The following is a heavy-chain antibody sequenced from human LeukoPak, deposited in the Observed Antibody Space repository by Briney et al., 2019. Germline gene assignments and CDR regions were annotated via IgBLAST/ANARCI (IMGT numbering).Heavy chain of an antibody. Sequence: GGSLRLSCAASGFTFSTYAMSWVRQAPGNGLEWVSGIRDSGDTTYYADSVKGRFTISRDNSKNTQYLHMNSLRAEDTAVYYCAKHSYRVDSFTDYWGQGTLVIVSS. V-gene: IGHV3-23*01. D-gene: IGHD5-12*01. CDR3: AKHSYRVDSFTDY. CDR2: IRDSGDTT. J-gene: IGHJ4*02. CDR1: GFTFSTYA.